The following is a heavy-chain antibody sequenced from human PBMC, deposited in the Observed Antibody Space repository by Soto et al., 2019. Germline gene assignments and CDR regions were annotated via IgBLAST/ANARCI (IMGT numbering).Heavy chain of an antibody. CDR1: GFTFSSYA. V-gene: IGHV3-64D*06. D-gene: IGHD2-2*03. CDR2: ISSNGGST. CDR3: VKGGYCSSTSCSYYYYYGMDV. Sequence: GSLRLSCSASGFTFSSYAMHWVRQAPGKGLEYVSAISSNGGSTYYADSVKGRFTISRDNSKNTLYLQMSSLRAEDTAVYYCVKGGYCSSTSCSYYYYYGMDVWGQGTTVTVSS. J-gene: IGHJ6*02.